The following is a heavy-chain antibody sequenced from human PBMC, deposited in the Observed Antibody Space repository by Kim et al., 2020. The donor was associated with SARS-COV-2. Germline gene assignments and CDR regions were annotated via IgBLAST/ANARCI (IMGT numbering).Heavy chain of an antibody. CDR2: IYPGDSDT. CDR3: ARLRDGSLDY. Sequence: GESLKISCKCSGYSFTTYWIGWVRQMPGKGLEWMGIIYPGDSDTRYRPSFQGHVTISADKSISTVFLQWSSLEASDTAIYSCARLRDGSLDYWGQGTLVT. CDR1: GYSFTTYW. V-gene: IGHV5-51*01. J-gene: IGHJ4*02. D-gene: IGHD3-10*01.